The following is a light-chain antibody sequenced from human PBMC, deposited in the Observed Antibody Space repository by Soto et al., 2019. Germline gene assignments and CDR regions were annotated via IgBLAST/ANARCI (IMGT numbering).Light chain of an antibody. J-gene: IGKJ2*01. Sequence: EIVLTQSPGTLSLSPGERATLSCRASQSFSNNYLAGYKQKPGKAPRLLIYGVSSRATGIPDRFSGSGSGTDFTLSISRLEPADFAVYYCQQYGTSPQMYIFGQGPNLEIK. CDR3: QQYGTSPQMYI. V-gene: IGKV3-20*01. CDR1: QSFSNNY. CDR2: GVS.